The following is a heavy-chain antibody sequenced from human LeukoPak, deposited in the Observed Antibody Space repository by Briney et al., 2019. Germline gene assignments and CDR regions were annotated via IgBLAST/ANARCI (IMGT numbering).Heavy chain of an antibody. Sequence: ASGFTVSSXYXXXVRQAPGEGXXXVSVIYSGGSTYYADSVKGRFTISRDNSKNTLYLQMNSLRAEDTAVYYCARDLFVGPYFDYWGQGTLVTVSS. D-gene: IGHD2-21*01. CDR1: GFTVSSXY. CDR2: IYSGGST. CDR3: ARDLFVGPYFDY. V-gene: IGHV3-53*01. J-gene: IGHJ4*02.